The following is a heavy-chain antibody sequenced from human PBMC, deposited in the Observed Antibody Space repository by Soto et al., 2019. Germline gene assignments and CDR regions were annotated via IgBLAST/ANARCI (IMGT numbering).Heavy chain of an antibody. V-gene: IGHV4-59*01. D-gene: IGHD4-4*01. Sequence: NPSVILSLTGAASGSYIRGYSWSWIRQGPGKGLEWIGYFHYTGISNYNSSLKSRITMSLDTSKNQFSLKLSSVSAAATAISHCARGASNWQYFYYWGQGALVTVSS. CDR3: ARGASNWQYFYY. J-gene: IGHJ4*02. CDR2: FHYTGIS. CDR1: GSYIRGYS.